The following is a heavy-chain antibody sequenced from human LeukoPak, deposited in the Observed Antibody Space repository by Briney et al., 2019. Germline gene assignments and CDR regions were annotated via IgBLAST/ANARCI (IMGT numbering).Heavy chain of an antibody. CDR3: ARSSVGSGSNFDY. CDR1: ADSITNYY. V-gene: IGHV4-4*07. Sequence: SETLSLTCSVSADSITNYYWNWIRHPAGKGLGWIWRIYINVITNYNPSLKSRVTMSVDTTKNHFSLNLSSVTAAETAVYYCARSSVGSGSNFDYWGQGTLVTVSS. J-gene: IGHJ4*02. D-gene: IGHD3-10*01. CDR2: IYINVIT.